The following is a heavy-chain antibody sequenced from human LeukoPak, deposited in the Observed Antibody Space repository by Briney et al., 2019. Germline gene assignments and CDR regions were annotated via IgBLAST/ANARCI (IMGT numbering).Heavy chain of an antibody. CDR1: GGSFSGYY. CDR3: ARASDPTGVDY. CDR2: INHSGST. D-gene: IGHD7-27*01. Sequence: PSETLSLTCAVYGGSFSGYYWSWIRQPPGKGLEWIGEINHSGSTNYNPSLKSRVTILVDTSKNQFSLKLSSVTAADTAVYYCARASDPTGVDYWGQETLVTVSS. J-gene: IGHJ4*02. V-gene: IGHV4-34*01.